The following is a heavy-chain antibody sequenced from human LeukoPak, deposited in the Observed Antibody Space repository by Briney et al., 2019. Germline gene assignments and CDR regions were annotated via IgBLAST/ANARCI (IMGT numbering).Heavy chain of an antibody. J-gene: IGHJ5*02. Sequence: SVKVSCKASGGTFSSYAISWVRQAPGQGLEWMGGIIPIFGTANYAQKFQGRVTITADESTSTAYMELSSLRSEDTAVYYCARAVVFGELLFSWFDPWGQGTLVTVSS. CDR2: IIPIFGTA. V-gene: IGHV1-69*13. CDR1: GGTFSSYA. D-gene: IGHD3-10*01. CDR3: ARAVVFGELLFSWFDP.